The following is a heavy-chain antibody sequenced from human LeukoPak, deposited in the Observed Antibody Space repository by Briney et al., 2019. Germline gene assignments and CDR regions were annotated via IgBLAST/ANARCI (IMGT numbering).Heavy chain of an antibody. CDR1: GFTFSSYA. Sequence: PGGSLRLSCAASGFTFSSYAMSWVRQPPGKGLEWVSGISGSGDNTYYADSVKGRFTISRDNSKNTLYLQMNSLRAEDTAVYYCAKVWQQLVGYYFDYWGQGTLVTVSS. CDR2: ISGSGDNT. V-gene: IGHV3-23*01. CDR3: AKVWQQLVGYYFDY. D-gene: IGHD6-13*01. J-gene: IGHJ4*02.